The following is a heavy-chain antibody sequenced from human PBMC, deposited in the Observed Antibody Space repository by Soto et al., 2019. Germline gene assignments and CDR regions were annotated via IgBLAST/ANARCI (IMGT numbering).Heavy chain of an antibody. CDR1: GGSISGTSFY. J-gene: IGHJ4*02. CDR2: IYYSGST. D-gene: IGHD6-13*01. V-gene: IGHV4-39*01. CDR3: GIYGRAAGTHDFAC. Sequence: QLQLQESGPGLVKPSETLSLTCTVSGGSISGTSFYWGWLRQPPGKGLAWIGSIYYSGSTYSSPPLKSRVTVSVDTAKMQPSLKLSSVCAADTAVYYWGIYGRAAGTHDFACWGQGARVTASS.